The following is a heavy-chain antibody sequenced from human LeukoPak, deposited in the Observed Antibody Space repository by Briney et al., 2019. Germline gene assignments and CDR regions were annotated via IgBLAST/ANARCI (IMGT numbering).Heavy chain of an antibody. CDR1: GGSFSGYY. V-gene: IGHV4-34*01. Sequence: SETLSLTCAVYGGSFSGYYWSWIRQPPGKGLEWIGEINHSGSTNYNPSLKSRVTISVDTSKNQFSLKLSSVTAADTAVYYCARAGAWQIDPWGQGTLVAVSS. J-gene: IGHJ5*02. D-gene: IGHD3-10*01. CDR3: ARAGAWQIDP. CDR2: INHSGST.